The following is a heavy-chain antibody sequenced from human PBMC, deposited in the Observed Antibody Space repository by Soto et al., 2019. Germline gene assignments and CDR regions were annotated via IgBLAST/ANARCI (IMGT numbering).Heavy chain of an antibody. D-gene: IGHD3-22*01. V-gene: IGHV3-23*01. CDR1: GFTFSNFA. CDR3: AREGAALVVVWSVIDP. J-gene: IGHJ5*02. CDR2: ISNSGGTT. Sequence: EVQLLESGGGLVQPGESLRLSCAASGFTFSNFAMGWVRQVPGKGLEWVSTISNSGGTTYYADSVKGRFTVSRDNSKNTVYLQMNGLRGEDTAMYFCAREGAALVVVWSVIDPWGQGTLVTVSS.